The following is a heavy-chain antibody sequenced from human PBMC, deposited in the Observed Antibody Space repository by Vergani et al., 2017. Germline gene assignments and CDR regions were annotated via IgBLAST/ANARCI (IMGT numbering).Heavy chain of an antibody. CDR1: GFTFSNAW. CDR2: MRSRDFGGTT. D-gene: IGHD3-22*01. J-gene: IGHJ4*02. Sequence: EVQLVESGGGLVKPGGSLRLSCAASGFTFSNAWMSWVRQAPGKGLEWVGFMRSRDFGGTTEYTEYAASVRDRFVFSRDDSKSIAYLQMDSLKTEDTAVYYCTRGVYTASAYWTDYGGQGTLVTVSS. V-gene: IGHV3-49*04. CDR3: TRGVYTASAYWTDY.